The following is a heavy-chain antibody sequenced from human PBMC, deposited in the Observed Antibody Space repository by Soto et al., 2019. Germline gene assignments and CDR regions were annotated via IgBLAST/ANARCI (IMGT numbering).Heavy chain of an antibody. D-gene: IGHD6-19*01. V-gene: IGHV3-74*01. CDR1: GFTFSSYW. Sequence: PGGSLRLSCAASGFTFSSYWMHWVRQAPGKGLVWVSRINSDGSSTSYADSVKGRFTISRDNAKNTLYLQMNSLRAEDTAVYYCARDHPVYSSGRTRLYYYGVDVWGQGTTVTVSS. CDR2: INSDGSST. CDR3: ARDHPVYSSGRTRLYYYGVDV. J-gene: IGHJ6*01.